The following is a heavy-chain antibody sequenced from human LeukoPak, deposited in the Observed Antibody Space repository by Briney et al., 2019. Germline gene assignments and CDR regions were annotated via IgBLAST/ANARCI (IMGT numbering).Heavy chain of an antibody. Sequence: PSDTLSLTCTVSGGSINNFYWSWIRQPPGKALEWIGYIYYSGSTNYYPSLKSRVTISVDPFKNQFSLRLSSVTAADTAVYYCARRGIGLVMDYWGQGTLVTVSS. D-gene: IGHD3-9*01. CDR1: GGSINNFY. V-gene: IGHV4-59*07. J-gene: IGHJ4*02. CDR3: ARRGIGLVMDY. CDR2: IYYSGST.